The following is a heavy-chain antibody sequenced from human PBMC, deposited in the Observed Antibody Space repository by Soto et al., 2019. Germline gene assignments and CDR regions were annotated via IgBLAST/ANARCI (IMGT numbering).Heavy chain of an antibody. D-gene: IGHD4-4*01. CDR2: IGTSGKTI. V-gene: IGHV3-48*03. J-gene: IGHJ6*02. CDR1: GFTFSSYE. CDR3: ARDPAIYSGKCDYGLDV. Sequence: EVQLVESGGGLVQAGGSLRLFCAVSGFTFSSYEMNWVRQAPGKGLEWVSYIGTSGKTIYYADSVRGRFTISRDNAKNSLHLQMNSLRAEDTAVYFCARDPAIYSGKCDYGLDVWGRGTTVTVSS.